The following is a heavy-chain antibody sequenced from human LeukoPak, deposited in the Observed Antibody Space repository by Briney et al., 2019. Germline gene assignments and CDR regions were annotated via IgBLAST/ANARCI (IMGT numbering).Heavy chain of an antibody. J-gene: IGHJ4*02. Sequence: GESLQISCKGSGYSFTSYWISWVRPMPGKGLEWMGIIYPGDSDTRYSPSFQGQVTISAHKSISTAYLQWNSLKASDTAMYYCARQGGQYSSIDYWGQGTLVTVSS. D-gene: IGHD2-15*01. CDR1: GYSFTSYW. CDR3: ARQGGQYSSIDY. CDR2: IYPGDSDT. V-gene: IGHV5-51*01.